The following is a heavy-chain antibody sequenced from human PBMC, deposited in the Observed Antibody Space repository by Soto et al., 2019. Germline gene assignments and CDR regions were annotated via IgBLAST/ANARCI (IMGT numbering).Heavy chain of an antibody. CDR1: GFTFSSYS. CDR2: ISSSSSYI. J-gene: IGHJ6*02. CDR3: ATSFYMYYGMDV. D-gene: IGHD3-10*01. Sequence: GGSLRLSCAASGFTFSSYSMNWVRQAPGKGLEWVSSISSSSSYIYYADSVKGRFTISRDNAKNSLYLQMNSLRAEDTAVYYCATSFYMYYGMDVWGQGTTVTVS. V-gene: IGHV3-21*01.